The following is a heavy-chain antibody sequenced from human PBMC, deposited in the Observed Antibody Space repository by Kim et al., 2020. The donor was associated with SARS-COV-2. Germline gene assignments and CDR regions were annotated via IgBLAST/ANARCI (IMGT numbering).Heavy chain of an antibody. D-gene: IGHD3-10*01. Sequence: GGSLRLSCAASGFSFSSYGMHWVRQAPGKGLEWVAVTWYDGSNKYYADSVKGRFTISRDNSKNTVYLQMNSLRAEVTAVYYCARDLGSSPNYDMDVWGKGTTVTVSS. CDR1: GFSFSSYG. J-gene: IGHJ6*03. CDR3: ARDLGSSPNYDMDV. V-gene: IGHV3-33*01. CDR2: TWYDGSNK.